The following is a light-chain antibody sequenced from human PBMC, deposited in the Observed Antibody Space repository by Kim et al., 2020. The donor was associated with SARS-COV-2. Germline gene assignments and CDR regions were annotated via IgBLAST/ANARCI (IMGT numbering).Light chain of an antibody. CDR3: QSYDSSLSGSV. CDR1: RSNNEACYS. V-gene: IGLV1-40*01. CDR2: ANS. J-gene: IGLJ3*02. Sequence: ATITSTGSRSNNEACYSVYWYRQLPGTAPILLFYANSNRPAGVPDRVSGSKSAASASLAITGLQAEDEADYYCQSYDSSLSGSVFGGGTQLTVL.